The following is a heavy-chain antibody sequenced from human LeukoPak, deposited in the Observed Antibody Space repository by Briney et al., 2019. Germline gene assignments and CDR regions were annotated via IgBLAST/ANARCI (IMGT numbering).Heavy chain of an antibody. CDR2: IYHSGST. J-gene: IGHJ4*02. V-gene: IGHV4-59*12. CDR3: ARARDGYNYGPFDF. D-gene: IGHD5-24*01. CDR1: GGSISSYY. Sequence: SSETLSLTCTVSGGSISSYYWNWIRQPPGKGLEWIGYIYHSGSTYYNPSLKSRVTISVDRSKNHFSLKLSSVTAADTAVYYCARARDGYNYGPFDFWGQGTLVTVSS.